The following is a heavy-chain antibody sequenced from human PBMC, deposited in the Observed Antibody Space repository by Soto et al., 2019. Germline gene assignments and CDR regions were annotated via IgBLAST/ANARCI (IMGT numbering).Heavy chain of an antibody. CDR3: AVAHCGGDCYSGVDY. J-gene: IGHJ4*02. V-gene: IGHV1-2*04. CDR2: INTNSGGP. D-gene: IGHD2-21*02. CDR1: GYTFTGYY. Sequence: QVQLVQSGAEVKKPGASVKVSCKASGYTFTGYYMHWVRQAPGQGLEWMGWINTNSGGPNYAQKFQGWVTMTRDTSISTAYMELSRLRSADTAVYYCAVAHCGGDCYSGVDYWGQGTLGTVSA.